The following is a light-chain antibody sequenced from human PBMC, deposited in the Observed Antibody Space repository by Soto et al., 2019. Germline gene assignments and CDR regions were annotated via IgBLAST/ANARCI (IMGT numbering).Light chain of an antibody. J-gene: IGKJ2*01. CDR1: QSLVHSDGNTY. V-gene: IGKV2-24*01. CDR2: MIS. Sequence: DIVMTQTPLSSLVTLGQPASISCRSSQSLVHSDGNTYLSWLHQRPGQPPRLLIYMISNRFSGVPDRFRGSGAGTDFTLKISRVEAEDVGVYYCMQATQPYTFGQGTKLEIK. CDR3: MQATQPYT.